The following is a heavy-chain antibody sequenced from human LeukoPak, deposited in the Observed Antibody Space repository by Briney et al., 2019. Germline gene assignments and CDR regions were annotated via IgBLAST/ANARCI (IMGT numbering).Heavy chain of an antibody. CDR3: ARVVQKTGYSRVFDY. CDR2: ISSSSSTI. J-gene: IGHJ4*02. CDR1: GFTFSSYS. Sequence: GGSLRLSCAASGFTFSSYSMNWVRQAPGKGLEWVSYISSSSSTIYYADSVKGRFTISRDNAKNSLYLQMNSLRAEDTAVYYCARVVQKTGYSRVFDYWGQGTLVTVSS. D-gene: IGHD5-18*01. V-gene: IGHV3-48*01.